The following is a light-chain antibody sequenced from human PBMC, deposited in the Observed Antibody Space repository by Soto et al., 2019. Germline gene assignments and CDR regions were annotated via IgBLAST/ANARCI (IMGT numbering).Light chain of an antibody. J-gene: IGKJ2*01. CDR2: GAS. V-gene: IGKV3-15*01. CDR1: QSVSSS. Sequence: EIVMTQSPATLSVSPGERATLSCRTSQSVSSSLAWYQQKPGQAPSLLIYGASTRATGIPARFSGSGSGTEFTLTISSLQPEDFATYYCLQDFNYPYTFGQGTRLEVK. CDR3: LQDFNYPYT.